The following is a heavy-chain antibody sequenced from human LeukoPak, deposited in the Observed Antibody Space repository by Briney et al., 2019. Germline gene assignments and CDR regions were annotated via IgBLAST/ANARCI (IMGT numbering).Heavy chain of an antibody. D-gene: IGHD4-17*01. CDR1: GFTFSGYW. Sequence: GGSLRLSCAASGFTFSGYWMHWVRQAPGKGLVWVSRINGDGKSTTYADSVKGRFTISRDNAKNTLYLQMNSLRAEDTAVYYCTRVGAVTCDYWGQGTLVTVSS. CDR3: TRVGAVTCDY. J-gene: IGHJ4*02. V-gene: IGHV3-74*01. CDR2: INGDGKST.